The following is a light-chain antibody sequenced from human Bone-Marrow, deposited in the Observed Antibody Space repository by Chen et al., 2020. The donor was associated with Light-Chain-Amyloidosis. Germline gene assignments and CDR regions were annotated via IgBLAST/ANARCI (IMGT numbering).Light chain of an antibody. CDR2: GSS. V-gene: IGKV3-20*01. CDR1: QTISSNY. CDR3: QQYGTSPLT. J-gene: IGKJ4*01. Sequence: ELLLTPAPGTLSSSPGEGANLSCRASQTISSNYLTWYQQKFGQAPRLLIYGSSSRATGIPDRFTGSGSGTDFTLTINRLEPEDFAMYYCQQYGTSPLTFGGGTKVEIK.